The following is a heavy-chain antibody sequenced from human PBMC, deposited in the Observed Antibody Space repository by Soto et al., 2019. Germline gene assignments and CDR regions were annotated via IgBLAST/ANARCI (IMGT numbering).Heavy chain of an antibody. Sequence: GGSLRRSWAAAGCTFSTYAMSCARQGPGKGLEWVSAISGSGGSTYYADSVKGRFTSSRDNSKNTLYLQMNRLRAEDTAVYYCAKGLWGFCFGGDAFAFCGKGKMVIAS. J-gene: IGHJ3*01. CDR3: AKGLWGFCFGGDAFAF. D-gene: IGHD3-10*01. CDR2: ISGSGGST. V-gene: IGHV3-23*01. CDR1: GCTFSTYA.